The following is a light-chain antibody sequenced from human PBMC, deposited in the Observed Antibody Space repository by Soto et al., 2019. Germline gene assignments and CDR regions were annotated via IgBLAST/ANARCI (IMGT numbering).Light chain of an antibody. CDR3: QHDANWPLT. J-gene: IGKJ4*01. CDR2: DAS. Sequence: EIVMTQTPAALSVSSGEGATLSCMASQGIGSTLAWYQQKPGQTPRLLIYDASTRAAGVPARFSGSGSGTDFTLTINSLQSEDFAIYYCQHDANWPLTFGGGTKV. V-gene: IGKV3-15*01. CDR1: QGIGST.